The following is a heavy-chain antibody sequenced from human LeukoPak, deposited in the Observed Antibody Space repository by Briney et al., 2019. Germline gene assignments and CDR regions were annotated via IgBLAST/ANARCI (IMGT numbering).Heavy chain of an antibody. CDR2: ISAYNGNT. Sequence: ASVKVSCQASGYTFTCYVISWVRQAPGQGLEWMGWISAYNGNTNYAQKLQGRVTMTTDTYTSKDYMELSSLRSEDTAVYYCARAEDTPGSPFDYWGQGTLVTLYS. J-gene: IGHJ4*02. D-gene: IGHD5-18*01. CDR1: GYTFTCYV. V-gene: IGHV1-18*01. CDR3: ARAEDTPGSPFDY.